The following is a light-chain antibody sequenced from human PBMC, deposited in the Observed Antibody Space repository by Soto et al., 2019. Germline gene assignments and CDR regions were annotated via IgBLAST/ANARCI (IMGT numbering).Light chain of an antibody. Sequence: ALTQPASVSGSPGQSITISCTGTSSDVGGYNYVSWYQQHPGKAPKLMIYEVSNRPSGVSNRFSGSKSGNTASLTISGLQAEDEADYYCSSYTSSSTQVFGTGTKVTV. CDR3: SSYTSSSTQV. CDR2: EVS. CDR1: SSDVGGYNY. J-gene: IGLJ1*01. V-gene: IGLV2-14*01.